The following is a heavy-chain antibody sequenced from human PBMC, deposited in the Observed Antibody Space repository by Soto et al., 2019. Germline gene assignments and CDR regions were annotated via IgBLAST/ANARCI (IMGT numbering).Heavy chain of an antibody. V-gene: IGHV4-34*01. CDR1: GGSFSGYY. D-gene: IGHD2-8*02. J-gene: IGHJ4*02. CDR2: INHSGST. CDR3: AREKITGLFDY. Sequence: QVQLQQWGAGLLKPSETLSLTCAVYGGSFSGYYWTWIRQPPGTGLEWIGEINHSGSTNYNPSLKRRVTISVDTSKNQFSLKLTSVTAADPAVYYCAREKITGLFDYWGQGTLVTVSS.